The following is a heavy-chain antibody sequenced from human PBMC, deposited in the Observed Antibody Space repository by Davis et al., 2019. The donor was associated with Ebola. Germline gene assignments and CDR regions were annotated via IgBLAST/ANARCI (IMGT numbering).Heavy chain of an antibody. CDR2: INPNSGGT. CDR3: ARRIAARPNWFDP. Sequence: ASVKVSCKASGYTFTSYYMHWVRQAPGQGLEWMGWINPNSGGTNYAQKFQGWVTMTRDTSISTAYMELSSLRSEDTAVYYCARRIAARPNWFDPWGQGTLVTVSS. D-gene: IGHD6-6*01. CDR1: GYTFTSYY. V-gene: IGHV1-2*04. J-gene: IGHJ5*02.